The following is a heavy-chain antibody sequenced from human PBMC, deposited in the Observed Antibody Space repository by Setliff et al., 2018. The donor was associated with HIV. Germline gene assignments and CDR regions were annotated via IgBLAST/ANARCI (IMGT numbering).Heavy chain of an antibody. Sequence: ETLSLTCAVYGGSFSGYYWSWIRQPPGKGLEWIGEINHSGSTNYNPSLKSRVTISVDTSKNQFSLKLSSVTAADTAVYYCARGITMISAGYYYYYMDVWGKGTTVTVSS. J-gene: IGHJ6*03. D-gene: IGHD3-22*01. CDR1: GGSFSGYY. CDR3: ARGITMISAGYYYYYMDV. CDR2: INHSGST. V-gene: IGHV4-34*01.